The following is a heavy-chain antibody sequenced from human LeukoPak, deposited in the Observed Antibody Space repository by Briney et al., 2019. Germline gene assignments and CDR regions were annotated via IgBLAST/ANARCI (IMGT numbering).Heavy chain of an antibody. CDR1: GFTFSSYE. J-gene: IGHJ6*02. V-gene: IGHV3-48*03. CDR2: ISSSGSTI. CDR3: AGNVVVVAATRGYYYGMDV. D-gene: IGHD2-15*01. Sequence: QPGGSLRLSCAASGFTFSSYEMNWVRQAPGKGLEWVSYISSSGSTIYYADSVKGRFTICRDNAKNSLYLQMNSLRAEDTAVYYCAGNVVVVAATRGYYYGMDVWGQGTTVTVSS.